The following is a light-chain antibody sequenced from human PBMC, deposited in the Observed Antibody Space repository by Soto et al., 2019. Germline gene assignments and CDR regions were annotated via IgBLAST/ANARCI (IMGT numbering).Light chain of an antibody. Sequence: DIQMTQSPSTLSGSVGDRVTITCRASQTISSWLAWYQQKPGKAPKLLIYKASTLKSGVPSRFSGSGSGTEFTLTISSLQPDDFATYYRQHYNSYSEAFGQWTKV. CDR2: KAS. V-gene: IGKV1-5*03. J-gene: IGKJ1*01. CDR3: QHYNSYSEA. CDR1: QTISSW.